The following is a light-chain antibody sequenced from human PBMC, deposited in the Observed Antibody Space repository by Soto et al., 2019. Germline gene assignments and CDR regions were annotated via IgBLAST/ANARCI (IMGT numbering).Light chain of an antibody. CDR1: QSISSY. Sequence: IVLTQSPATLSLSPGESATLSCRASQSISSYLAWYQQTRGQAPRLLIYGASTRATGVPARFSGSGSGTEFTLTISNLQSEDFAVYHCQQYDKWPRTFGQGTKVDIK. CDR2: GAS. CDR3: QQYDKWPRT. J-gene: IGKJ1*01. V-gene: IGKV3-15*01.